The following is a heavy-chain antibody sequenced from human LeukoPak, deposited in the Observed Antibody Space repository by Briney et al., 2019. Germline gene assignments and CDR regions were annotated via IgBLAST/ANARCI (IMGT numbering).Heavy chain of an antibody. J-gene: IGHJ4*02. CDR1: GGSISTDF. V-gene: IGHV4-59*01. Sequence: PSETLSLTCTVSGGSISTDFWTWIRQPPGKGLEWIGYIYYSGSTNYNPSLKSRVTISVDTSKNQFSLKLSSVTAADTAVYFCARYGYNSPYYFDYWGQGTLVTVSS. CDR3: ARYGYNSPYYFDY. CDR2: IYYSGST. D-gene: IGHD5-24*01.